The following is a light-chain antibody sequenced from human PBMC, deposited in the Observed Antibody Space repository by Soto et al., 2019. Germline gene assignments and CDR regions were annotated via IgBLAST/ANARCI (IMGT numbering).Light chain of an antibody. Sequence: EIVLTQSPGTLSLSPGERATLSCRASQSISSSYLAWYQQKPGQPPRLLISNASSRATGIPDRFSGSGSGTDFTLTIRSLEPEDFAVYYCQQYGRSPPSWTFGQGTKVEIK. CDR2: NAS. CDR3: QQYGRSPPSWT. CDR1: QSISSSY. J-gene: IGKJ1*01. V-gene: IGKV3-20*01.